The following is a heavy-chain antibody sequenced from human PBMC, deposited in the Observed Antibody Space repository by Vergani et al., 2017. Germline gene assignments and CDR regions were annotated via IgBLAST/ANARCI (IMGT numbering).Heavy chain of an antibody. CDR1: GFTFSSYG. V-gene: IGHV3-30*02. CDR3: ARDHDY. J-gene: IGHJ4*02. Sequence: QVQLVESGGGVVQPGGSLRLSCAASGFTFSSYGMHWVRQAPGKGLEWVAFIRYDGSNKYYADSVKGRFTISRDNAKNSLYLQMNSLRAEDTAVYYCARDHDYWGQGTLVTVSS. CDR2: IRYDGSNK.